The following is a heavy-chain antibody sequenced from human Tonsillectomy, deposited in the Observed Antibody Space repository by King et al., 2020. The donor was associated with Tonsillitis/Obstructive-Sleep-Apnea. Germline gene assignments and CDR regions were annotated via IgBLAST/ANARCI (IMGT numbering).Heavy chain of an antibody. Sequence: VQLVESGGGVVQPGRSLRLSCEASGFTFSSYAMHWVRQAPGKGLEWVALISFDGSDEYNADSVKGRFSISRDNSKNTLYLQMNSLRAEDTAVYYCARDWATDYAYYYYGMDVWGQGTTVTVSS. CDR1: GFTFSSYA. J-gene: IGHJ6*02. CDR3: ARDWATDYAYYYYGMDV. CDR2: ISFDGSDE. V-gene: IGHV3-30*04. D-gene: IGHD4-17*01.